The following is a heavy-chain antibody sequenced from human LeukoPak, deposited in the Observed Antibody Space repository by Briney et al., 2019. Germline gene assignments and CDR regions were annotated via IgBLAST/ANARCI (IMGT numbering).Heavy chain of an antibody. CDR1: GGSIGSYH. J-gene: IGHJ6*02. Sequence: SETLSLTCSVSGGSIGSYHWSWIRQPPGKGLEWIGYIHYTWNTKYNPSLKSRVSISLDRSINQFSLRLSSVTAADTAVYYCARVASKGGMDVWGQGTTVIVSS. CDR3: ARVASKGGMDV. CDR2: IHYTWNT. D-gene: IGHD5/OR15-5a*01. V-gene: IGHV4-59*01.